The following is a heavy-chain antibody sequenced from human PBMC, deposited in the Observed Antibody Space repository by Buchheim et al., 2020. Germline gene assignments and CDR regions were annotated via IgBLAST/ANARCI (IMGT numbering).Heavy chain of an antibody. D-gene: IGHD3-3*01. J-gene: IGHJ4*02. Sequence: EVQLLESGGGLVQPGGSLRLSCAASGFTFSSYAMSWVRQAPGKGLEWVSAISGSGGSTYYADSVKGRFTISRDNSKNTLYLQMNSLRAEDTAVYYCARPYDFWSGYYSRQFDYWGQGTL. CDR2: ISGSGGST. CDR1: GFTFSSYA. CDR3: ARPYDFWSGYYSRQFDY. V-gene: IGHV3-23*01.